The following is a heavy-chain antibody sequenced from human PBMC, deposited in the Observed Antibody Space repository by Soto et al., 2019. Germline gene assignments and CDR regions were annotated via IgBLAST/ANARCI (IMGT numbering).Heavy chain of an antibody. Sequence: QVQLQESGPGLVKPSQTLSLTCAISGDSVSSNSAAWNWIRLSPSRGLEWLARTYYRSRWYNDYAVSVRSRITENPDTSKYQFSLQLTSVTPEDTAVYYCAGTTSHQWYYMDVWGKGTTVTVSS. J-gene: IGHJ6*03. CDR1: GDSVSSNSAA. CDR2: TYYRSRWYN. V-gene: IGHV6-1*01. D-gene: IGHD1-7*01. CDR3: AGTTSHQWYYMDV.